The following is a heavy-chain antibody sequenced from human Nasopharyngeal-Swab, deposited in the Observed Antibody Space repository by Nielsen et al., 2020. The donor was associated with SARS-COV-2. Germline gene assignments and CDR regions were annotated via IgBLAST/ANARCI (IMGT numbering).Heavy chain of an antibody. J-gene: IGHJ6*02. CDR1: GFTFSSYD. CDR2: IGTAGDT. D-gene: IGHD3-9*01. V-gene: IGHV3-13*01. CDR3: VRDRLNGGGMDV. Sequence: GESLKISCAASGFTFSSYDMHWVRQATGKGLEWVSAIGTAGDTYYPGSVKGRFTISRENAKNSLYLQMNSLRAGDTAVYYCVRDRLNGGGMDVWGQGTTITVSS.